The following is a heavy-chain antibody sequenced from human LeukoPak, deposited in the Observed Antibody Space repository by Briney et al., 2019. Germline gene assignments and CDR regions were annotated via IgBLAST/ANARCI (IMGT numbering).Heavy chain of an antibody. V-gene: IGHV3-15*01. J-gene: IGHJ4*02. CDR1: GFTFSNVW. Sequence: PGGSLRLSCSASGFTFSNVWMSWARQAPGKGLEWVGRIKRKTDGGTTDYAAPVKGRFTISRDDSKNTLYMQMNSLKTEDTAEYYCTTRSGFWSGSDYWGQGTLVTVSS. CDR2: IKRKTDGGTT. D-gene: IGHD3-3*01. CDR3: TTRSGFWSGSDY.